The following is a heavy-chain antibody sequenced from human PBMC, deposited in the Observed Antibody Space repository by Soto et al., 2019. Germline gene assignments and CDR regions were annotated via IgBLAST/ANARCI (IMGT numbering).Heavy chain of an antibody. CDR3: AKVKGPLMLSHYFDY. V-gene: IGHV3-9*01. Sequence: GGSLRLSCAASGFSFDDYAMHWVRQAPGKGLEWVSAISWNSGSIAYADSVKGRFTISRDNAKNSLYLQMNSLRAEDTALYYCAKVKGPLMLSHYFDYWGQGTLLTVSS. CDR1: GFSFDDYA. J-gene: IGHJ4*02. CDR2: ISWNSGSI. D-gene: IGHD2-8*01.